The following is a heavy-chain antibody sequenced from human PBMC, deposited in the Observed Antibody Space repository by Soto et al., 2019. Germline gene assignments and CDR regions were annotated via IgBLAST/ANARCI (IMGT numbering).Heavy chain of an antibody. CDR1: GGSFSGYF. D-gene: IGHD6-13*01. CDR3: ARIIRAAAGTSSGDYYYGMDV. J-gene: IGHJ6*02. V-gene: IGHV4-34*01. CDR2: SNHRGST. Sequence: PSETLSLTCAVHGGSFSGYFWTWIRQAPGKGLEWIGESNHRGSTNYNPSLTSRVTISVDTSKSQFSLKLSSVTAADTAVYYCARIIRAAAGTSSGDYYYGMDVWGQGTKVTVSS.